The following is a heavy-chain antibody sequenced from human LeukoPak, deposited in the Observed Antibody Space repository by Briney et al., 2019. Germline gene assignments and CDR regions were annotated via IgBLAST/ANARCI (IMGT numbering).Heavy chain of an antibody. CDR3: AAGLGKSDFEI. Sequence: TAGGSLRLSCAASGFTFSNAWMSWVRQAPGKGLEWVGRIKSKTDGGATDYEAPVKGRFIISRDNSKNTLYLQMNSLKIEDTAVYYRAAGLGKSDFEIWGQGTMVTVSS. CDR2: IKSKTDGGAT. D-gene: IGHD7-27*01. J-gene: IGHJ3*02. V-gene: IGHV3-15*01. CDR1: GFTFSNAW.